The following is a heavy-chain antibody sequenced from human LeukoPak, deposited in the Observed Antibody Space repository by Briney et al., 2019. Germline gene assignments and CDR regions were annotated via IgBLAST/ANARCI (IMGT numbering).Heavy chain of an antibody. Sequence: PGGSLRLSCAASGFTFSSYAMTWVRLAPGKGLEWVSAISGGGGSTFYADSVKGRFTISRHNSGNTLYLQMNSLRAEDTAVYYCARVGPGYTYVYGAPYYFDSWGQGTLVTVSS. CDR1: GFTFSSYA. J-gene: IGHJ4*02. D-gene: IGHD5-18*01. CDR2: ISGGGGST. V-gene: IGHV3-23*01. CDR3: ARVGPGYTYVYGAPYYFDS.